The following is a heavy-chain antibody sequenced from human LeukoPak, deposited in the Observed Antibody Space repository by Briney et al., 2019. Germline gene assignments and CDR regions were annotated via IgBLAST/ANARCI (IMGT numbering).Heavy chain of an antibody. CDR3: ARITGNYYEIDY. CDR2: IWYDGSKE. CDR1: GFTFRSHG. Sequence: GGSLRLSCAASGFTFRSHGMHWVRQAPGKGLEWAAVIWYDGSKEYYADSVKGRFTVSRDISKNTLYLQMNSLRADDTAVYYCARITGNYYEIDYWGQGTLVTVSS. D-gene: IGHD3-22*01. V-gene: IGHV3-33*01. J-gene: IGHJ4*02.